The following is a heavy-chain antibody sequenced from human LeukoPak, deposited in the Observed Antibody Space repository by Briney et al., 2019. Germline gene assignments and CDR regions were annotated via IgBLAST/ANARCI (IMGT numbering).Heavy chain of an antibody. CDR3: ARDPLHCSGGSCYSSWFDP. Sequence: ASVKVSCKASGYTFTGYYMHWVRQAPGQGLEWMGRINPNSGGTNYAQKFQGRVIMTRDTSISTAYMELSRLRSDDTAVYYCARDPLHCSGGSCYSSWFDPWGQGTLVTVSS. J-gene: IGHJ5*02. V-gene: IGHV1-2*06. CDR2: INPNSGGT. D-gene: IGHD2-15*01. CDR1: GYTFTGYY.